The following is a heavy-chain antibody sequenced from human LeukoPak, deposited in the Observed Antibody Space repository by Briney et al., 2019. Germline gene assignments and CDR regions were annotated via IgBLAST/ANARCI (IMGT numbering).Heavy chain of an antibody. J-gene: IGHJ4*02. CDR2: IYTSGST. V-gene: IGHV4-61*02. CDR1: GGSISSGSYY. Sequence: PSETLSLTCTVSGGSISSGSYYWSRIRQPAGKGLEWIGRIYTSGSTNCNPSLKSRVTISVDTSKNQFSLKLSSVTAADTAVYYCARVRRYYVDYWGQGTLVTVSS. CDR3: ARVRRYYVDY. D-gene: IGHD3-10*01.